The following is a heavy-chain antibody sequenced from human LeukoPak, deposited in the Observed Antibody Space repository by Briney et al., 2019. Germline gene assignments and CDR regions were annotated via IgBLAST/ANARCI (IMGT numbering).Heavy chain of an antibody. J-gene: IGHJ4*02. CDR3: ASGGSWYHYS. V-gene: IGHV4-34*11. D-gene: IGHD6-13*01. Sequence: PLETLSPTRAVYGVSLSGYYCGWVRQPPGEGLGRIWCIYYSGGTNFNPSLQSRETISLETPKNQFSVTLNAVSAAGTPVYCCASGGSWYHYSWGQGTLVTVSS. CDR1: GVSLSGYY. CDR2: IYYSGGT.